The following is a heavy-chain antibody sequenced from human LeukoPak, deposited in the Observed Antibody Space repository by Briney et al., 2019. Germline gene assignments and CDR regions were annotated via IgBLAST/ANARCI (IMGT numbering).Heavy chain of an antibody. CDR1: GGSISSSSYY. CDR3: ARSDSSDYFDY. CDR2: IYYSGST. J-gene: IGHJ4*02. D-gene: IGHD3-22*01. V-gene: IGHV4-39*07. Sequence: SETLSLTCTVSGGSISSSSYYWGWIRQPPGKGLEWIGSIYYSGSTTYDPSLKSRVTISVDTSKNQFSLKLSSVTAADTAVYYCARSDSSDYFDYWGQGTLVTVSS.